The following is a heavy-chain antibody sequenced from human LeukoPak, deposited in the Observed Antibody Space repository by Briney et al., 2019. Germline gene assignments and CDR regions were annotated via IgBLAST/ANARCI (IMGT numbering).Heavy chain of an antibody. D-gene: IGHD6-19*01. CDR2: INPNSGGT. Sequence: GASVKVSCKASGYTFTGYYMHWVRQAPGQGLEWMGWINPNSGGTNYAQKFQGRVTMTRDTSISTAYMELSRLRSDDTAVYYCATDIAVDLTGAFDIWGQGTMVTVSS. J-gene: IGHJ3*02. CDR3: ATDIAVDLTGAFDI. V-gene: IGHV1-2*02. CDR1: GYTFTGYY.